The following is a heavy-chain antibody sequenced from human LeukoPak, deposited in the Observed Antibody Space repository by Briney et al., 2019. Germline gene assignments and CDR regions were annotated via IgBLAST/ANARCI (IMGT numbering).Heavy chain of an antibody. CDR2: IYYSGNT. J-gene: IGHJ4*02. V-gene: IGHV4-39*02. D-gene: IGHD2-2*01. CDR3: ARDQGYCSSTSCYYFDY. CDR1: GVSISSSNSY. Sequence: SETLSLTCTVSGVSISSSNSYWGWIRQPPGKGLEWIGSIYYSGNTYYNASLKSQVSISIDTSKNRFSLKLTSVTAADTAVYYCARDQGYCSSTSCYYFDYWGQGTLVTVSS.